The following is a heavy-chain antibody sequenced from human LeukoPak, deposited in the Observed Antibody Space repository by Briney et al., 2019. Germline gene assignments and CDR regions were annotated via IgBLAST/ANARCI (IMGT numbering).Heavy chain of an antibody. V-gene: IGHV4-39*02. Sequence: PSETLSLTCTVSGVSISSSSYYWGWIRQPPGKGLEWIGSIYYSGSTYYNPSLKSRVTISVDTSKNQFSLKLSSVTAADTAVYYCAREPYSSGWYRLGSLDFDYWGQGTLVTVSS. CDR2: IYYSGST. CDR1: GVSISSSSYY. CDR3: AREPYSSGWYRLGSLDFDY. J-gene: IGHJ4*02. D-gene: IGHD6-19*01.